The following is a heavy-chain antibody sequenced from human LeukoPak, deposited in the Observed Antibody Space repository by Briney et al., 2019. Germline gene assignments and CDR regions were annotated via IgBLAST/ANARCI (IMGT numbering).Heavy chain of an antibody. CDR3: AWGAAAASNWFDP. CDR1: GGTFSSYA. D-gene: IGHD6-13*01. V-gene: IGHV1-69*06. CDR2: IIPIFGTA. Sequence: SVKVSCKASGGTFSSYAISWVRQAPGQGLEWMGGIIPIFGTANYAQKFQGRVTITADKSTSTAYMELSSLRSEDTAVYYCAWGAAAASNWFDPWGQGTLVTVPS. J-gene: IGHJ5*02.